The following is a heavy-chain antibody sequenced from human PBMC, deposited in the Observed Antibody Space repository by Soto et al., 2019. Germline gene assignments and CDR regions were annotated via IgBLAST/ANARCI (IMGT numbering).Heavy chain of an antibody. CDR1: GGSISSGGYY. D-gene: IGHD6-19*01. J-gene: IGHJ4*02. V-gene: IGHV4-31*03. Sequence: QVQLQESGTGLVKPSQTLSLTCTVSGGSISSGGYYWSWIRQHPGKGLEWIGYIYYSGCTYYNPSLKSRVTISVDTSKNQFSLKLSSVTAADTAVYYCASSNSSGSYSDYWGQGTLVTVSS. CDR3: ASSNSSGSYSDY. CDR2: IYYSGCT.